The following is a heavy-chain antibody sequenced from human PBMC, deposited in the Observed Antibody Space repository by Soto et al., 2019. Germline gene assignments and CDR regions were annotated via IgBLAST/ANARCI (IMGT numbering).Heavy chain of an antibody. Sequence: GGSVRLSXADSGLTFSTSGMHWVRQAPGKGLEWVAVISYDGSNKYYRDSVKGRFTISRDNPKNTLYLQMNSLRLEDTAVYYCAKVARTPAMVTPPSLFGLGGWGQGTTVTVSS. J-gene: IGHJ6*02. CDR3: AKVARTPAMVTPPSLFGLGG. V-gene: IGHV3-30*18. CDR2: ISYDGSNK. CDR1: GLTFSTSG. D-gene: IGHD5-18*01.